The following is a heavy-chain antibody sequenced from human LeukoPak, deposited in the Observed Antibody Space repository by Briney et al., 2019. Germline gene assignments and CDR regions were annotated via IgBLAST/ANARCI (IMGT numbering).Heavy chain of an antibody. J-gene: IGHJ4*02. CDR1: GYNFTTYW. D-gene: IGHD5-24*01. CDR2: IYPGDSDT. Sequence: GESLKISCQGSGYNFTTYWIAWVRQVPGRGLEWMGIIYPGDSDTRYSPSFEGQVTISADKSITTAYLQWSSLQTSDTAIHYCARSDGYKYDYWGQGTLVTVSS. V-gene: IGHV5-51*01. CDR3: ARSDGYKYDY.